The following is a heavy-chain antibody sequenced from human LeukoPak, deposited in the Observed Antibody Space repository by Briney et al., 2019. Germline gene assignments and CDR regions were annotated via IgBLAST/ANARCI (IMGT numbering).Heavy chain of an antibody. J-gene: IGHJ4*02. CDR1: GYTFTSYY. D-gene: IGHD3-16*01. Sequence: GASVKVSCKASGYTFTSYYMHWVRQAPGQGLEWMGIINPSGGSTSYAQKFQGRVTMTRDTSTSTVYMELSSLRSEDTAVYYCARSLDDYVWGSSQGYWGQGTLVTVSS. CDR3: ARSLDDYVWGSSQGY. V-gene: IGHV1-46*01. CDR2: INPSGGST.